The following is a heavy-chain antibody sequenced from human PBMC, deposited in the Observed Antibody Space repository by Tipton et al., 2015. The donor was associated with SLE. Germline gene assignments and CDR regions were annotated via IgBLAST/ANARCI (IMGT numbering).Heavy chain of an antibody. CDR1: GGSFSGYY. Sequence: TLSLTCAVYGGSFSGYYWSWIRQPPGKGLEWIGEINPSGNTNYNPSLKSRVTISVDTSKNQFSLKLISVTAADTAVYYCARDREQWRVRGNSFDPWGQGTLVTVSS. CDR3: ARDREQWRVRGNSFDP. CDR2: INPSGNT. D-gene: IGHD6-19*01. J-gene: IGHJ5*02. V-gene: IGHV4-34*09.